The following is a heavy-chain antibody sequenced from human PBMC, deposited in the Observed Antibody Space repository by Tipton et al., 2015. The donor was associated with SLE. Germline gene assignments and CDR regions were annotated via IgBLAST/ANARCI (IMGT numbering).Heavy chain of an antibody. CDR3: ARDEAFDI. CDR2: IYYSGST. Sequence: TLSLTCAVYGGSFSGYYWSWIRQPPGKGLEWIGYIYYSGSTNYNPSLKSRVTISVDTSKNQFSLKLSSVTAADTAVYYCARDEAFDIWGQGTMVTVSS. V-gene: IGHV4-59*01. CDR1: GGSFSGYY. J-gene: IGHJ3*02.